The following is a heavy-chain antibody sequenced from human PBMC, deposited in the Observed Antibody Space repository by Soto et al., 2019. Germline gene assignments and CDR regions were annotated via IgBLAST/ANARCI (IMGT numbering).Heavy chain of an antibody. CDR3: VRGASSFPGFH. D-gene: IGHD6-13*01. V-gene: IGHV1-18*01. Sequence: ASVKVSCKTSGYTFTSYGISWVRQAPGQGLEWMGWISAYNGDTDYAQKFQGRVTMTTDTSTSTAYMEVRSLRHDDTAVYYCVRGASSFPGFHWGQGTLVTVSS. J-gene: IGHJ4*02. CDR1: GYTFTSYG. CDR2: ISAYNGDT.